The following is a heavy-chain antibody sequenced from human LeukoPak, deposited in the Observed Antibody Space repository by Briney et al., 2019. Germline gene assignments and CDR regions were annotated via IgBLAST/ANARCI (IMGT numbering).Heavy chain of an antibody. J-gene: IGHJ6*02. Sequence: GGSLRLSCVGSGFTFSNYWMIWVRQAPGEGLEWVANIKQEGSEKHYGDSVKGRFTISRDNAKNSLYLQMNSLRVEDTAVYYCPRSPLYGMDVWGQGTTVTVAS. CDR3: PRSPLYGMDV. CDR2: IKQEGSEK. CDR1: GFTFSNYW. V-gene: IGHV3-7*01.